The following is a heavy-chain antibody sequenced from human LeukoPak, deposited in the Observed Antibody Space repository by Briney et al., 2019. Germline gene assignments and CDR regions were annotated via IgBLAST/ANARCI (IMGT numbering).Heavy chain of an antibody. CDR1: GFTFSSYA. V-gene: IGHV3-23*01. J-gene: IGHJ4*02. CDR3: AKDPTTYYYDSSGYYQGY. Sequence: GGSLRLSCAASGFTFSSYAMSWVRQAPGKGLEWVSAISGSGGSTYYADSVKGRFTISRDNSKSTLYLQMNSLRAEDTAVYYCAKDPTTYYYDSSGYYQGYWGQGTLVTVSS. D-gene: IGHD3-22*01. CDR2: ISGSGGST.